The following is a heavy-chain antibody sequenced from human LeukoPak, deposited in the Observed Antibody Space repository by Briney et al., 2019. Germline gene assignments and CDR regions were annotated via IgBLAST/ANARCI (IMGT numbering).Heavy chain of an antibody. CDR1: GYTFTSYG. CDR3: ARIGGFGELYGMDV. D-gene: IGHD3-10*01. CDR2: NSAYNGNT. Sequence: ASVKVSCKAFGYTFTSYGINWVRQAPGQGLEWMGWNSAYNGNTNYAQILQGRVTMTRNTSISTAYMELSSLRSEDTAVYYCARIGGFGELYGMDVWGQGTTVTVSS. V-gene: IGHV1-18*04. J-gene: IGHJ6*02.